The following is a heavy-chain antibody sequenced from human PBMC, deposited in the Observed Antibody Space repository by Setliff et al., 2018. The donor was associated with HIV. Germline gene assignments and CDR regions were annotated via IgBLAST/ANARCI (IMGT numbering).Heavy chain of an antibody. Sequence: SETLSLTCTVSGGSMNDYYWSWVRQPAGKTLEWLGRISSSGISTYNFSLRSRISMSVDTSKNQFSLELTSLTAADTAVYYCATRPRIAARPFDYWGQGMLVTVSS. D-gene: IGHD6-6*01. V-gene: IGHV4-4*07. J-gene: IGHJ4*02. CDR1: GGSMNDYY. CDR3: ATRPRIAARPFDY. CDR2: ISSSGIS.